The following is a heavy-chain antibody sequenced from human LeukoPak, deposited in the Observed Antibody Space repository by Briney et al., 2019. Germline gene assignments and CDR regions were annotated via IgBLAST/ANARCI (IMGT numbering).Heavy chain of an antibody. J-gene: IGHJ4*02. CDR3: AKGVLDIVVVPAAIQGSLTGTTTGYFDY. Sequence: QPGGSLRLSCAASGFTFSSYAMSWVRQAPGKGLEWVSAISGSGGSIYYADSVKGRFTISRDNSKNTLYLQMNSLRAEDTAVYYCAKGVLDIVVVPAAIQGSLTGTTTGYFDYWGQGTLVTVSS. D-gene: IGHD2-2*02. V-gene: IGHV3-23*01. CDR1: GFTFSSYA. CDR2: ISGSGGSI.